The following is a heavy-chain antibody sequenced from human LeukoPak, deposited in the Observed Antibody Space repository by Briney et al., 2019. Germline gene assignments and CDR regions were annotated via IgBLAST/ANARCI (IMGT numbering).Heavy chain of an antibody. Sequence: GGSLRLSCAASGFTFSSYAMSWVRQAPGKGLEWVSAISGSGGSTYYADSVKGRFTISRDNSKNTLCLQMNSLRAEDTAVYYCAKLGATVDYYDSSGSVWGQGTMVTVSS. CDR3: AKLGATVDYYDSSGSV. CDR1: GFTFSSYA. CDR2: ISGSGGST. D-gene: IGHD3-22*01. V-gene: IGHV3-23*01. J-gene: IGHJ3*01.